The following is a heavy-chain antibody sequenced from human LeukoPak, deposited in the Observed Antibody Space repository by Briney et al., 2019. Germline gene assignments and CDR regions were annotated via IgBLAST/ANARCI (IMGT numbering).Heavy chain of an antibody. V-gene: IGHV4-39*07. Sequence: SETLSLTCTVSGGSISSSSYYWGWIRQPPGKGLEWIGSIYYSGSTYYNPSLKSRVTISVDTSKNQFSLKLSSVTAADTAVYYCARVGLLYGDHPLFDYWGQGTLVTVSS. J-gene: IGHJ4*02. D-gene: IGHD4-17*01. CDR1: GGSISSSSYY. CDR2: IYYSGST. CDR3: ARVGLLYGDHPLFDY.